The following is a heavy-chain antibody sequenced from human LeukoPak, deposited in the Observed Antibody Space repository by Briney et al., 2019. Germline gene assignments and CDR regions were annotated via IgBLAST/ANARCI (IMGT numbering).Heavy chain of an antibody. CDR2: ISSRGGTI. V-gene: IGHV3-11*04. CDR3: ARDGIRSFGLITKHDY. CDR1: GFTFSDYN. D-gene: IGHD3-3*01. J-gene: IGHJ4*02. Sequence: GGSLRLSCAASGFTFSDYNMQWIRQAPGKGLEWISYISSRGGTIFYADSAKGRFTISRDNAENSLFLQLNSLRPEDTAVYYCARDGIRSFGLITKHDYWGQGTLVTVSS.